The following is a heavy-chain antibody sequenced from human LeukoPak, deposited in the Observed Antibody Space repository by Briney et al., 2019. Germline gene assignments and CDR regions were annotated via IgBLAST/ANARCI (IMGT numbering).Heavy chain of an antibody. CDR3: ARDLSLLWHHTPDAFDI. J-gene: IGHJ3*02. CDR1: GFTFTNYG. D-gene: IGHD3-10*01. CDR2: INPSGGST. Sequence: GGSLRLSCAASGFTFTNYGMHWVRQAPGQGLEWMGIINPSGGSTSYAQKFQGRVTMTRDTSTSTVYMELSSLRSEDTAVYYCARDLSLLWHHTPDAFDIWGQGTMVTVSS. V-gene: IGHV1-46*01.